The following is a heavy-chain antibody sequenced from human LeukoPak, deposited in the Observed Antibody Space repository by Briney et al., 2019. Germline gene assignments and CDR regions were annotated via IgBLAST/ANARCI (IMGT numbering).Heavy chain of an antibody. CDR1: GGTFSSYA. Sequence: GASVKVSCKASGGTFSSYAISWVRQAPGQGLEWMGRIIPIFGTANYAQKFQGGVTITTDESTSTAYMELRSLRSEDTAVYYCATATVTTEGLYFDYWGQGTLVTVSS. D-gene: IGHD4-17*01. CDR2: IIPIFGTA. CDR3: ATATVTTEGLYFDY. J-gene: IGHJ4*02. V-gene: IGHV1-69*05.